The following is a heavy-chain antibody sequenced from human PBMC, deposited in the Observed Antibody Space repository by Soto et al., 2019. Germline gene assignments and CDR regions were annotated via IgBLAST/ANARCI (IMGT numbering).Heavy chain of an antibody. CDR3: AKSLLYDGSGREYFQH. Sequence: GGSLSLSCAASGFTFSSYAMRWVRQAPGKGLEWVSAISGSGGSTYYADSVKGRFTISRDNSKNTLYLQMNSLRAEDTAVYYCAKSLLYDGSGREYFQHWGQGTLVTVSS. CDR1: GFTFSSYA. V-gene: IGHV3-23*01. D-gene: IGHD3-10*01. J-gene: IGHJ1*01. CDR2: ISGSGGST.